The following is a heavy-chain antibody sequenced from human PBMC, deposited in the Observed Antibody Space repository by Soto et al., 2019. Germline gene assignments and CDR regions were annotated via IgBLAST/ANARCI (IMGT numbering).Heavy chain of an antibody. CDR1: GFTFSSYS. J-gene: IGHJ4*02. V-gene: IGHV3-21*01. Sequence: EVQLVESGGGLVKPGGSLRLSCAASGFTFSSYSMNWVRQAPGKGLEWVSSISSSSSYIYYANSVKGRFTISRTNAKNSLYRQMNSLRAEDTAVYYCARDQPGYSYGYGLGYWGQGTLVTVSS. D-gene: IGHD5-18*01. CDR2: ISSSSSYI. CDR3: ARDQPGYSYGYGLGY.